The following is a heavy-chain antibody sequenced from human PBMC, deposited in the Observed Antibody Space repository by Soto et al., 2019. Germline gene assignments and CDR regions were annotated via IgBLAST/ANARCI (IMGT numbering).Heavy chain of an antibody. D-gene: IGHD3-10*01. Sequence: QVQLQESGPGLVKPSGTLSLTCAVSGGSISSSNWWSWVRQPPGKGLEWIGEIYHSGSTNYNPSLKSRVTISVDKSKTQFSLKLSSETAADTAVYYCARDRASGVSTPLWYFDLWGRGTLVTVSS. CDR1: GGSISSSNW. J-gene: IGHJ2*01. V-gene: IGHV4-4*02. CDR2: IYHSGST. CDR3: ARDRASGVSTPLWYFDL.